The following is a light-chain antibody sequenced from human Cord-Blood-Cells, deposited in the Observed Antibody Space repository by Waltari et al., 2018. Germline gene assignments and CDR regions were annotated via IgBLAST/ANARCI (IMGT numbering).Light chain of an antibody. CDR3: QQSYGTPCS. V-gene: IGKV1-39*01. CDR2: APS. J-gene: IGKJ2*04. CDR1: QSITRY. Sequence: IQMTQSPSSLSATVGDRVTSTCGASQSITRYLNWYQHKPGKAPKLLIYAPSSLQSGVPSSFSGSGSGTDFTLAMSSLQPEDFATYRCQQSYGTPCSFGHRTKLE.